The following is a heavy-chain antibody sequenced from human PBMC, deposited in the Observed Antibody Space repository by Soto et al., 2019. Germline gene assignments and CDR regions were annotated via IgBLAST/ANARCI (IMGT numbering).Heavy chain of an antibody. CDR2: IYYSGST. D-gene: IGHD3-10*01. V-gene: IGHV4-39*01. CDR3: ARPYYYSSGSYYYGAFDI. CDR1: GGSISSSSYY. J-gene: IGHJ3*02. Sequence: QLQLQESGPGLVKPSETLSLTCTVSGGSISSSSYYWGWIRQPPGKGLEWIGSIYYSGSTYYNPSLKSRVTISVDTSKNQFSLMLSSVTAADTAVYYCARPYYYSSGSYYYGAFDIWGQGTMVTVTS.